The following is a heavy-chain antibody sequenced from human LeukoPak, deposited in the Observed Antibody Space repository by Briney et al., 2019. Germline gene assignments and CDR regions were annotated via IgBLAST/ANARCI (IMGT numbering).Heavy chain of an antibody. V-gene: IGHV1-69*04. CDR2: IIPILGIA. D-gene: IGHD4-23*01. J-gene: IGHJ4*02. Sequence: GSSVKVSCKASGGTFSSYAISWVRQAPGQGLEWMGRIIPILGIANYAQKFQGRVTITADESTSTAYMELSSLRSEDTAVYYCARAPATVVTTYYFDYWGQGTLVTVSS. CDR1: GGTFSSYA. CDR3: ARAPATVVTTYYFDY.